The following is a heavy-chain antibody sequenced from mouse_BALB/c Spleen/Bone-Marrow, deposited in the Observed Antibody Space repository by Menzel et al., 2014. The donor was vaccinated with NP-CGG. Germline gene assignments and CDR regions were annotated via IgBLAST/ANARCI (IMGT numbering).Heavy chain of an antibody. CDR1: GFTFSTYA. D-gene: IGHD2-1*01. CDR3: ARRYGNYGNFDV. V-gene: IGHV5-9-3*01. Sequence: EVQRVESGGGLVKPGGSLKLSCAASGFTFSTYAMSWVRQTPEKRLEWVATISRGGSYIYYPDSVKGRFTISRDNAKSTLYLQMSSLGSEDTAIYYCARRYGNYGNFDVWGAGTTVTVSS. CDR2: ISRGGSYI. J-gene: IGHJ1*01.